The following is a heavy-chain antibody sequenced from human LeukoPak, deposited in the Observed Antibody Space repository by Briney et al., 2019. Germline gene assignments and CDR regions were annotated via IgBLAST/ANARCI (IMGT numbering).Heavy chain of an antibody. D-gene: IGHD3-16*01. CDR3: ARPYTPLAQDAFDI. Sequence: GEALQISCKGSGYSFTNYWIAWGRPMPGKGLELMGIIYPGDSDTRYSPSIQGQVTISADKSISTAFLQWSSLKASDTAMYYCARPYTPLAQDAFDIWGQGTMVTVSS. V-gene: IGHV5-51*01. J-gene: IGHJ3*02. CDR1: GYSFTNYW. CDR2: IYPGDSDT.